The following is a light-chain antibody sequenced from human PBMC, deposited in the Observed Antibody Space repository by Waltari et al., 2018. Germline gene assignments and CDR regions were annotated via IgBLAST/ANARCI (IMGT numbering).Light chain of an antibody. V-gene: IGKV3-20*01. CDR3: QHYVSLPAT. J-gene: IGKJ1*01. CDR1: QSVSRS. Sequence: ETVLTKAPGTLSLSPGARATLSCRASQSVSRSLAWYQQKPGQAPRLLIYGASTRATGIADRFSGGGSGTDFSLTISRLEPEDFAVYYCQHYVSLPATFGQGTKVEIK. CDR2: GAS.